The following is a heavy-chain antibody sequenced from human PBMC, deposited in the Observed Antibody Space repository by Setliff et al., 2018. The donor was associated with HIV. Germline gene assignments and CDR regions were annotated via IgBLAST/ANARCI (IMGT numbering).Heavy chain of an antibody. CDR1: GFTFSKTW. V-gene: IGHV3-30*02. J-gene: IGHJ4*02. Sequence: GGSLRLSCAASGFTFSKTWMTWVRQAPGKGPEWVAFIRFDGSNTYYADSVKGRFTISRDNSKNTLYLQMNSLRPEDAAMYYRAKDPRMIVVVTSTYFDYWGQGTLVTVSS. D-gene: IGHD3-22*01. CDR2: IRFDGSNT. CDR3: AKDPRMIVVVTSTYFDY.